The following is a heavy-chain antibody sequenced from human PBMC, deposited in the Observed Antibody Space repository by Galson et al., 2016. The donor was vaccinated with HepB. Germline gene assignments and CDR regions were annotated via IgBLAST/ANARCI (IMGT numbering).Heavy chain of an antibody. CDR1: GGSISSSSYY. Sequence: ETLSLPCTVSGGSISSSSYYWGWIRQSPVKGLEWSASIYYSGTTSYNPSLRNRVTISVDTSRNQFSLQVNSVTAADTAVYYCARHEYYYDTSGYYFDYWGQGTLVAVSS. D-gene: IGHD3-22*01. V-gene: IGHV4-39*01. CDR3: ARHEYYYDTSGYYFDY. J-gene: IGHJ4*02. CDR2: IYYSGTT.